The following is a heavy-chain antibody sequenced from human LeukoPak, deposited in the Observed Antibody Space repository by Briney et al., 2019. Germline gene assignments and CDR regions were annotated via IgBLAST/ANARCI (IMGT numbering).Heavy chain of an antibody. CDR3: ARGDYDFWSGYPYYYYYMDV. CDR1: GFTFSSYW. CDR2: INSDGSST. V-gene: IGHV3-74*01. D-gene: IGHD3-3*01. Sequence: GGSLRLSCAASGFTFSSYWMHWVRQAPGEGLVWVSRINSDGSSTSYADSVKGRFTISRDNAKNTLYLQMNSLRAEDTAVYYCARGDYDFWSGYPYYYYYMDVWGKGTTVTVSS. J-gene: IGHJ6*03.